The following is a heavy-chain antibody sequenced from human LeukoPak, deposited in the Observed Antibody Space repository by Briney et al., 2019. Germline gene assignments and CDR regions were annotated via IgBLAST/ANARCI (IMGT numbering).Heavy chain of an antibody. CDR2: ISAYDGNT. V-gene: IGHV1-18*01. CDR1: GYTFTSYG. D-gene: IGHD3-9*01. Sequence: ASVKVSCKASGYTFTSYGISWVRQAPGQGLEWMAWISAYDGNTNYAQMLLGRVTMTTDTATSTAYMELRSLRSDDTAVYYCAGGHYYDILTGYYTFDYWGQGTLVTVSS. CDR3: AGGHYYDILTGYYTFDY. J-gene: IGHJ4*02.